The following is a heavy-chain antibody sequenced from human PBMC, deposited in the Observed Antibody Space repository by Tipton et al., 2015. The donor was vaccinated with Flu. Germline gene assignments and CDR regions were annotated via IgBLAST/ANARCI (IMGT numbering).Heavy chain of an antibody. J-gene: IGHJ3*01. CDR3: ARQIYYDGTSLRGLDV. CDR2: IYPGDSDA. D-gene: IGHD4-23*01. Sequence: QLVQSGGGVKEPGESLKISCKGSGYSFTSYYIAWVRQMPGRGLEWMGIIYPGDSDARYSPSLQGQVTISVDKSLRTAYLKWSSLKASDSGIYHCARQIYYDGTSLRGLDVWGQGTMVSVS. V-gene: IGHV5-51*01. CDR1: GYSFTSYY.